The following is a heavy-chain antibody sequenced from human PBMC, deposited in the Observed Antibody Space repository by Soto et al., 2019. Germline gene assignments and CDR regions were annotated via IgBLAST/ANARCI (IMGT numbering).Heavy chain of an antibody. J-gene: IGHJ4*02. D-gene: IGHD2-15*01. V-gene: IGHV4-59*12. CDR3: ARGLPLVYRYCSGGSCYRGLYYFDY. CDR2: IYYSGST. CDR1: GGSISSYY. Sequence: SETLSLTCTVSGGSISSYYWSWIRQPPGKGLEWIGYIYYSGSTNYNPSLKSRVTISVDTSKNQFSIKLSSVTAADTAVYYCARGLPLVYRYCSGGSCYRGLYYFDYWGQGTLVTVSS.